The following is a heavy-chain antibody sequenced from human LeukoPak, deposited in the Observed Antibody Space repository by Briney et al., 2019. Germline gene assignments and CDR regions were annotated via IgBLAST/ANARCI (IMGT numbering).Heavy chain of an antibody. V-gene: IGHV3-66*02. CDR3: ARGSRITIFGVVHYYMDV. J-gene: IGHJ6*03. Sequence: GGSLRLSCAASGFTVGSNYMSWVRQAPGKGLEWVSVIYSGGSTYYADSVKGRFTISRDNSKNTLYLQMNSLRAEDTGVYYCARGSRITIFGVVHYYMDVWGKGTTVTVSS. CDR1: GFTVGSNY. CDR2: IYSGGST. D-gene: IGHD3-3*01.